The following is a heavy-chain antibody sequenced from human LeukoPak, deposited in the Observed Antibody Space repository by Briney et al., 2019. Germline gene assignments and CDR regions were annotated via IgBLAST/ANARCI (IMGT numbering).Heavy chain of an antibody. CDR1: GFTVSSNY. V-gene: IGHV3-66*02. D-gene: IGHD3-10*01. Sequence: GGSLRLSCAASGFTVSSNYMRCVRQAPGKGLEWVSVIYSGGSTYYADSVKGRFTISRDNSKNTLYLQMNSLRAEDTAVYYCARDPAMVRGVIYWGQGTLVTVSS. CDR2: IYSGGST. J-gene: IGHJ4*02. CDR3: ARDPAMVRGVIY.